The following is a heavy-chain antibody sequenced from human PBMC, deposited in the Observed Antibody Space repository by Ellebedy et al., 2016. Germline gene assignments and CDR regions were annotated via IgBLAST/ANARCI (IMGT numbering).Heavy chain of an antibody. CDR3: ARGARWSFDN. J-gene: IGHJ3*02. CDR1: GFTFSDYW. V-gene: IGHV3-7*01. D-gene: IGHD2-8*01. CDR2: INQDGSAK. Sequence: GGSLRLXXAASGFTFSDYWMNWVRQAPGKGLEWVANINQDGSAKYYVDSVKGRFTISRDNAKNSLYLQINSLRAEDSAVYYCARGARWSFDNWGQGTMVTVSS.